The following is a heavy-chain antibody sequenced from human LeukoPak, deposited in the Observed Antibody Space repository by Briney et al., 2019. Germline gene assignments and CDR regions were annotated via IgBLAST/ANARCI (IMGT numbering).Heavy chain of an antibody. V-gene: IGHV3-66*01. J-gene: IGHJ4*02. Sequence: PGGSLRLSCAASGFTFSSYWMSWVRQAPGKGLEWVSVIYSGGSTYYADSVKGRFTISRDNSKNTLYLQMNSLGAEDTAVYYCAKDLWVTYGSGSYYFDYWGQGTLVTVSS. CDR1: GFTFSSYW. CDR2: IYSGGST. D-gene: IGHD3-10*01. CDR3: AKDLWVTYGSGSYYFDY.